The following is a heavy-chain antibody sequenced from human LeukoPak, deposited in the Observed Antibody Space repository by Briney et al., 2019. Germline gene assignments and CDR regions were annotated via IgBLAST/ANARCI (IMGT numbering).Heavy chain of an antibody. V-gene: IGHV3-21*06. CDR2: LLGSGSEM. J-gene: IGHJ3*01. CDR1: GFNFNSYT. D-gene: IGHD1-26*01. Sequence: PGGSLTLSCGASGFNFNSYTMNWVRQAPGKGLEWVASLLGSGSEMFYADSLKGRFTISRDNSKNSLYLQMNSLRVEDTAVYYCAKVQRDIVGAVFFSFDVWGQGTMVTVAS. CDR3: AKVQRDIVGAVFFSFDV.